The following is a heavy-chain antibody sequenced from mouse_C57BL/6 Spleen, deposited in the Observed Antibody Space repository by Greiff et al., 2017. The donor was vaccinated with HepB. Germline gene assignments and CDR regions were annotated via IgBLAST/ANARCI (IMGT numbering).Heavy chain of an antibody. Sequence: QVQLQQSGAELVRPGASVTLSCTASGYTFTDYEMHWVKQTPVHGLEWIGAIDPETGGTDYNQKFKGKAILTADKSSSTAYMELRSLTSEDSAVYYGRRYGSGYEGYFDDWGTGTTVTVSS. CDR3: RRYGSGYEGYFDD. V-gene: IGHV1-15*01. CDR2: IDPETGGT. J-gene: IGHJ1*03. CDR1: GYTFTDYE. D-gene: IGHD1-1*01.